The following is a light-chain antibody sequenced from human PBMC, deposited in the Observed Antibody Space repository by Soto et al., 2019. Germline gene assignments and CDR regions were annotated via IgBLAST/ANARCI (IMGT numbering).Light chain of an antibody. V-gene: IGKV1-39*01. CDR3: QQYQSLPFT. CDR2: AAS. Sequence: DIQMTQSPSSLSASVGDRVTITCRANQSVSGYLNWYRHKPGQAPQLLIYAASSLQSGVPSRFSGSGFGTEFTLTISSLQAEDVAVYYCQQYQSLPFTFGPGTKVHIE. CDR1: QSVSGY. J-gene: IGKJ3*01.